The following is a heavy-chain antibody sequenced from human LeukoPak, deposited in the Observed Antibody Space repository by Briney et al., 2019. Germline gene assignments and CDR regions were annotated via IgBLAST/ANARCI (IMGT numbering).Heavy chain of an antibody. CDR3: ARQGRYYLIDY. Sequence: PSETLSLTCAVSGGSISSYYWSWIRQPPGKGLEWIGYIYYSGSTNYNPSLKSRVTISVDTSKNQFSLKLSSVTAADTAVYYCARQGRYYLIDYWGQGTLVTVSS. J-gene: IGHJ4*02. CDR1: GGSISSYY. CDR2: IYYSGST. V-gene: IGHV4-59*08. D-gene: IGHD3-10*01.